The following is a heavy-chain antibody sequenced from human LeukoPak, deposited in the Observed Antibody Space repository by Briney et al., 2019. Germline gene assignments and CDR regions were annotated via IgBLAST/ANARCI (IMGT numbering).Heavy chain of an antibody. J-gene: IGHJ6*03. CDR3: ARGGGNGLYYYMDV. Sequence: QPGGSLRLSCAASGFTFSSYGMHWVRQAPGKGLECVAVIWYDGSNKYYADSVKGRFTISRDNAKNSLYLQMSSLRAEDTALYHCARGGGNGLYYYMDVWGKGTTVTVSS. CDR1: GFTFSSYG. D-gene: IGHD4-23*01. V-gene: IGHV3-33*01. CDR2: IWYDGSNK.